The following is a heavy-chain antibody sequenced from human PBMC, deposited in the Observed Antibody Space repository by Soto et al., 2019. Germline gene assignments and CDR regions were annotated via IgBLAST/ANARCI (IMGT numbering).Heavy chain of an antibody. Sequence: SETLSLTCTVSSGSINSNYWRWIRQPPGRGLEWIGYVYYSGNTNYNPALKSRVTISVDTSKNLFSLKVSSVTAADTAVNYCLYSSSWYYFDYWGQGMLVTVS. CDR3: LYSSSWYYFDY. D-gene: IGHD6-13*01. V-gene: IGHV4-59*08. J-gene: IGHJ4*02. CDR1: SGSINSNY. CDR2: VYYSGNT.